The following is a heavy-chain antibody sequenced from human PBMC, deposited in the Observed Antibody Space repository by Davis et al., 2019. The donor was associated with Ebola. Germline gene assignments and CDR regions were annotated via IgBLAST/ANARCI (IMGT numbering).Heavy chain of an antibody. V-gene: IGHV3-23*01. D-gene: IGHD4-17*01. CDR2: VSGTGGTT. J-gene: IGHJ4*02. Sequence: PGGSLRLSCAASGVTFLNYAMSWVRQAPGKGLEWVSSVSGTGGTTYYADFVEGRFTISRDNTKNTLHLQMNSLRVEDSAIYYCAKDADEDDYGLFDYWGQGALVSVSS. CDR1: GVTFLNYA. CDR3: AKDADEDDYGLFDY.